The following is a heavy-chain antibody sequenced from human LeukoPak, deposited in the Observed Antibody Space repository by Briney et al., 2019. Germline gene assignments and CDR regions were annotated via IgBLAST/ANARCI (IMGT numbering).Heavy chain of an antibody. D-gene: IGHD2-2*01. CDR1: GGTFSSYT. CDR2: IIAILGIA. Sequence: ASVKVSCKASGGTFSSYTISWVRQAPGQGLEWMGRIIAILGIANYAQKFQGRVTITADKSTSTAYMELSSLRSEDTAVYYCARDHADIVVVPAAILNPYNWIAPWGQGTLVTVSS. J-gene: IGHJ5*02. V-gene: IGHV1-69*04. CDR3: ARDHADIVVVPAAILNPYNWIAP.